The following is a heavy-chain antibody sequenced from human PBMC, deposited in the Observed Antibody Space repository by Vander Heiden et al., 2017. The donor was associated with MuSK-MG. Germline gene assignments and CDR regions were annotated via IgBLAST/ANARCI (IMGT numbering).Heavy chain of an antibody. CDR2: IIPILGIA. V-gene: IGHV1-69*02. CDR1: T. J-gene: IGHJ6*03. D-gene: IGHD3-10*01. CDR3: ARDYYGSGTQGRNYYYYMDV. Sequence: TISWVRQAPGQGLEWMGRIIPILGIANYAQKFQGRVTITADKSTSTAYMELSSLRSEDTAVYYCARDYYGSGTQGRNYYYYMDVWGQGTTVTVSS.